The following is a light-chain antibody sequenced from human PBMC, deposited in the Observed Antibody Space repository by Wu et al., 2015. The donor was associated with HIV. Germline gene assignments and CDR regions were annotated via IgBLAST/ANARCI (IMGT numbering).Light chain of an antibody. CDR2: GAS. J-gene: IGKJ2*01. Sequence: EIVLTQSPGTLSLSPGERATLSCRASQSVSSSYLAWYQQKPGQAPRLLIYGASSRATGIPDRFSGSGSGTDFTLTISRLEPEDFAVYYCQQYGSSPYTFGQGTQGWRSN. CDR3: QQYGSSPYT. CDR1: QSVSSSY. V-gene: IGKV3-20*01.